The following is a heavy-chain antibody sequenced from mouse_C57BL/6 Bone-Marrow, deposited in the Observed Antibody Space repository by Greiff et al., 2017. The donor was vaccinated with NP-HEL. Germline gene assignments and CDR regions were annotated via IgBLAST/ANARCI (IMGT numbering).Heavy chain of an antibody. CDR1: GYTFTSYW. CDR3: ARVCYYYGSSPYYFDY. D-gene: IGHD1-1*01. Sequence: QVQLQQPGAELVRPGTSVKLSCKASGYTFTSYWMHWVKQRPGQGLEWIGVIDPSDSYTNYNQKFKGKATLTVDTSSSTAYMQLSSLTSEDSAVYYCARVCYYYGSSPYYFDYWGQGTTLTVSS. J-gene: IGHJ2*01. V-gene: IGHV1-59*01. CDR2: IDPSDSYT.